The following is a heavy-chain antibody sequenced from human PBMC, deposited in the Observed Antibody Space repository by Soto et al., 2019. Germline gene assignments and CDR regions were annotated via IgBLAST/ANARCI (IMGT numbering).Heavy chain of an antibody. J-gene: IGHJ3*02. D-gene: IGHD3-16*01. CDR2: ISKSGATT. CDR1: GFTFSNYD. Sequence: EVQLLESGGGLVQPGGSLRLSCAASGFTFSNYDMTWVRQAPGTGLEWVSTISKSGATTYYADSVRGRFTISRDNSKSTLYLQMNSLRAEDTALDYCAKNQWGNAFDIWGQGTMLTVSS. CDR3: AKNQWGNAFDI. V-gene: IGHV3-23*01.